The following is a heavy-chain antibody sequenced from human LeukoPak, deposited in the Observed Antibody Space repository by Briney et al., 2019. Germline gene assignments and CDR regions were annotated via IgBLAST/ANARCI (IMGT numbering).Heavy chain of an antibody. V-gene: IGHV4-34*01. CDR2: INHSGST. Sequence: SETLSLTCAVYGGSFSGYYWSWIRQPPGKGLEWIGEINHSGSTNYNPSLKSRVTISVDTSKNQFSLKLSSVTAADTAVYYCARHEGNVIDYWGQGTLVTVSS. CDR1: GGSFSGYY. CDR3: ARHEGNVIDY. J-gene: IGHJ4*02.